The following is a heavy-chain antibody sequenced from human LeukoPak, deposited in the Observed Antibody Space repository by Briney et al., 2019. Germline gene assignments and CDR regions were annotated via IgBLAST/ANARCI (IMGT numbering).Heavy chain of an antibody. CDR3: AKASHYSPNWFDP. D-gene: IGHD3-10*01. CDR2: IYYSGST. V-gene: IGHV4-39*07. Sequence: SETLSLTCTVSGGSISSSSYYWGWIRQPPGKGMEWVGSIYYSGSTYYNPSLKSRVTISVDTSKNQFSLKVNSMTAADTAFYCCAKASHYSPNWFDPWGPGTLVTVSS. J-gene: IGHJ5*02. CDR1: GGSISSSSYY.